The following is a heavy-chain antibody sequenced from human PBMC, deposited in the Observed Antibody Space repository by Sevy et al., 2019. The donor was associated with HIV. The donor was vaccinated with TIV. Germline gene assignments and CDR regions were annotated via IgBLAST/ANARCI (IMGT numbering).Heavy chain of an antibody. V-gene: IGHV3-15*01. Sequence: GGSLRLSCAASGFTFSNAWMSWVRQAPGKGLEWVGRIKSKTDGGTTDYATPVKGRFTISRDDSKNTLYLQMNSLKTEDTAVYYCTTKCEWCMLNGMDVWGQGTTVIVSS. J-gene: IGHJ6*02. CDR3: TTKCEWCMLNGMDV. D-gene: IGHD2-8*01. CDR2: IKSKTDGGTT. CDR1: GFTFSNAW.